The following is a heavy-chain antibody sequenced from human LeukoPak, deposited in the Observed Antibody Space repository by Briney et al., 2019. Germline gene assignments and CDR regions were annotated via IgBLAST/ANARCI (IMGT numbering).Heavy chain of an antibody. V-gene: IGHV3-23*01. CDR3: AKDPRGYYDSSGYGSHGY. D-gene: IGHD3-22*01. CDR1: GFTFSSYA. Sequence: GGSLRLSCAASGFTFSSYAMSWVRQAPGKGLEWVSAISGSGGSTYYADSVKGRFTISRDNSKNTLYLQMNSLRAEDTAVYYCAKDPRGYYDSSGYGSHGYWGQGTLVTVSS. CDR2: ISGSGGST. J-gene: IGHJ4*02.